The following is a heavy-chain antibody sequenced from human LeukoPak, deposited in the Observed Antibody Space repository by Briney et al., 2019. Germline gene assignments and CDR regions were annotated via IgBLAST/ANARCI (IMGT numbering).Heavy chain of an antibody. V-gene: IGHV1-18*01. D-gene: IGHD3-3*01. Sequence: ASVKVSCKASGYTFTNFGISWVRQAPGQGLEWLGWISAYNGHTNYAQKVQGRVTMTTDTSTSTAYMELRSLRSEDTAVYYCARGRFSDYWGQGTLVTVSS. J-gene: IGHJ4*02. CDR2: ISAYNGHT. CDR3: ARGRFSDY. CDR1: GYTFTNFG.